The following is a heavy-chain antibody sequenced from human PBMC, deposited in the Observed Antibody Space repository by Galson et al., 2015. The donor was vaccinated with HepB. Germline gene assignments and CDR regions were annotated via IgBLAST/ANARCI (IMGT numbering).Heavy chain of an antibody. CDR3: ARGIAVRPHWYFDP. Sequence: SVKVSCKASGGTFSRYTISWVRQAPGQGLEWMGIINPSGGSTSYAQKFQGRVTLTRGTSTSTFYMELSSLRSEDTAVFYCARGIAVRPHWYFDPWGRGTLVTVSS. J-gene: IGHJ2*01. D-gene: IGHD6-6*01. CDR1: GGTFSRYT. CDR2: INPSGGST. V-gene: IGHV1-46*01.